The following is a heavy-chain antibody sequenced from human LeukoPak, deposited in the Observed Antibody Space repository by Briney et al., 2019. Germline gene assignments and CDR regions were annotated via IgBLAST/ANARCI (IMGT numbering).Heavy chain of an antibody. J-gene: IGHJ3*02. CDR3: ARLHYDLDAFDI. V-gene: IGHV4-38-2*01. Sequence: SETLSHTCAVSGYSISSGYYWGWIRQPPGKGLEWIGSIYHSGSTYYNPSLKSRVTISVDTSKNQFSLELSSVTAADTAVYYCARLHYDLDAFDIWGQGTMVTVSS. CDR1: GYSISSGYY. CDR2: IYHSGST. D-gene: IGHD3-3*01.